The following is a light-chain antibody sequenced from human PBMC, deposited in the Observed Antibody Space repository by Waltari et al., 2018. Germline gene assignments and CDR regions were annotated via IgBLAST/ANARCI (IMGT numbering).Light chain of an antibody. V-gene: IGLV2-14*03. CDR2: DVS. CDR3: CSQSSNNGVI. J-gene: IGLJ2*01. CDR1: SREVGGDDS. Sequence: QSALTQPASVSGSPGQSITVSCTGSSREVGGDDSVSWYQDLPGQAPKVIIYDVSSRPSGVSDRFSGSKSGNTASLTISGLQAEDEANYYCCSQSSNNGVIFGGGTKVTVL.